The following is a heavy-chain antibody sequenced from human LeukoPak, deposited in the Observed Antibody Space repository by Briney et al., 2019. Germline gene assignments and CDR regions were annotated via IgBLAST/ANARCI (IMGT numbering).Heavy chain of an antibody. CDR2: IYHSGST. CDR3: ARFSDWDLAVAGNNWFDP. V-gene: IGHV4-39*07. CDR1: GGSISSGGYY. D-gene: IGHD6-19*01. J-gene: IGHJ5*02. Sequence: SGTLSLTCTVSGGSISSGGYYWGWIRQPPGKGLEWIGSIYHSGSTYYNPSLKSRVTISVDTSKNQFSLKLSSVTAADTAVYYCARFSDWDLAVAGNNWFDPWGQGTLVTVSS.